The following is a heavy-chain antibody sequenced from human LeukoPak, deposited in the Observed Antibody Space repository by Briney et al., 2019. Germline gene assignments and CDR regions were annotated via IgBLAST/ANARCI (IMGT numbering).Heavy chain of an antibody. J-gene: IGHJ5*02. Sequence: PSETLSLTCTVSGGSISSYYWSWIRQPPGKGLEWIGYIYYSGSTNYNPSLKSRVTISVDTSKNQFSLKLSSVTAADTAVYYCARCSGGSCEQGWFDPWGQGTLVTVSS. D-gene: IGHD2-15*01. CDR1: GGSISSYY. CDR3: ARCSGGSCEQGWFDP. V-gene: IGHV4-59*01. CDR2: IYYSGST.